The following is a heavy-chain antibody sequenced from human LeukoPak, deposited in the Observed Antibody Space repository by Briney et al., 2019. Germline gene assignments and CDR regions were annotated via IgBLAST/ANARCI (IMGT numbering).Heavy chain of an antibody. D-gene: IGHD2-8*02. CDR1: GFTFNSYS. CDR3: TRDGADTGLDFDY. Sequence: PGGSLRLSCRASGFTFNSYSMNWVRQAPGKGLEWISYITGTSYPKMYGDSVRGRFTISRDNAQNSLYLQMNFLRAEDTAHYYCTRDGADTGLDFDYWGQGVLVAVSS. J-gene: IGHJ4*02. CDR2: ITGTSYPK. V-gene: IGHV3-21*05.